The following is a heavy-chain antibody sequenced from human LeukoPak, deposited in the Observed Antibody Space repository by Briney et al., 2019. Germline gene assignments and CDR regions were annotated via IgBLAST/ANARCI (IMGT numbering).Heavy chain of an antibody. V-gene: IGHV5-51*01. CDR1: GYSFTTYW. Sequence: PGESLKISCKGSGYSFTTYWIAWVRQMPGKGLEWMGIIYPRDSDIRYSPPFQGQVTISADKPISTAYLRWNSLKASDTAMYYCARMIGLGEVSPYFDYWGQGSLVTVSS. J-gene: IGHJ4*02. CDR2: IYPRDSDI. CDR3: ARMIGLGEVSPYFDY. D-gene: IGHD3-16*02.